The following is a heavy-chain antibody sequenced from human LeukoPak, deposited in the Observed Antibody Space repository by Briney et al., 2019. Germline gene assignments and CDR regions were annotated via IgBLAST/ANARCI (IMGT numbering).Heavy chain of an antibody. V-gene: IGHV3-48*03. CDR2: ISSSGSTI. J-gene: IGHJ4*02. CDR1: GFTFSSYE. Sequence: GGSLRLSCAASGFTFSSYEMNWVRQAPGKGLEWVSYISSSGSTIYYADSVKGRFTISRDNAKNSLYLQMNSLRAEDTAVYYCAREESSATIDYWGQGTLVTVSS. CDR3: AREESSATIDY.